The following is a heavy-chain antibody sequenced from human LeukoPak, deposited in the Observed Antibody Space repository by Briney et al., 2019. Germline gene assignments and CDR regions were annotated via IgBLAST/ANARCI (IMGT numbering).Heavy chain of an antibody. V-gene: IGHV3-73*01. J-gene: IGHJ4*02. CDR1: GFTFSGSA. CDR3: THSGYSGYDYEETFDY. CDR2: IRSKANSYAT. Sequence: PGGSLRLSCAASGFTFSGSAMHWVRQASGKGLEWVGRIRSKANSYATAYAASVKGRFTISRDDSKNTAYLQMNSLKTEDTAVYYCTHSGYSGYDYEETFDYWGQGTLVTVSP. D-gene: IGHD5-12*01.